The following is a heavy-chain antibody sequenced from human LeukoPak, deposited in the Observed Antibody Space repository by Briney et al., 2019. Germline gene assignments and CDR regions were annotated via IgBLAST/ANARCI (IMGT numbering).Heavy chain of an antibody. J-gene: IGHJ4*02. D-gene: IGHD2-2*02. CDR1: GFMFKNFG. Sequence: QPGESLRLSCAASGFMFKNFGMTWVRQAPGKGLEWVSTISASGGGAYYADSVKGRFTISRDNSKDTLSLQMNTLRAEDTAVYYCAKDVRRAEYCSATTCYTSSFDYWGQGTLVTVSS. CDR2: ISASGGGA. CDR3: AKDVRRAEYCSATTCYTSSFDY. V-gene: IGHV3-23*01.